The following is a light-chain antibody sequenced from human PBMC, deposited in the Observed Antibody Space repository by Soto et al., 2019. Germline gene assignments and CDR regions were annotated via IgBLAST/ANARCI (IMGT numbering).Light chain of an antibody. CDR3: EQYGMLPS. CDR2: GAS. V-gene: IGKV3-20*01. J-gene: IGKJ1*01. Sequence: EIVLTQSPGTLSLSPGERATLSCRASQSVSSSYLAWYQQKPGQAPRLLTYGASSRTTGIQDRLSGSGSGAVFTVNISRLEPGELPVDEGEQYGMLPSCGEGPVVVIK. CDR1: QSVSSSY.